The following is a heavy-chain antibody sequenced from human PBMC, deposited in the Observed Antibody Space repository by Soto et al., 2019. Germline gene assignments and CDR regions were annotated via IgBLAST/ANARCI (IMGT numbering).Heavy chain of an antibody. CDR3: AGRGIHDYGLPFDY. D-gene: IGHD4-17*01. CDR1: GFTVSSNY. Sequence: EVQLVESGGGLVQPGGSLRLSCAASGFTVSSNYMSWVRQAPGKGLEWVSVIYSGGSTYYADSVKGRFTISRHNSKNTLYLQMNSLRAEDTAVYYCAGRGIHDYGLPFDYWGQGTLVTVSS. J-gene: IGHJ4*02. V-gene: IGHV3-53*04. CDR2: IYSGGST.